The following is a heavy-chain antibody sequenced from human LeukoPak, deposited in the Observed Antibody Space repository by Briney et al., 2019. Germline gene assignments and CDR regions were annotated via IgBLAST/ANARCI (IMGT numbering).Heavy chain of an antibody. CDR3: ASSSSGWEQRAPFDY. J-gene: IGHJ4*02. D-gene: IGHD6-19*01. V-gene: IGHV1-46*02. Sequence: ASVKVSCKASGYTFNSYYMHWVRQAPGQGLEWMGIINPSSGSTSYAQNFQGRVTMTRDTSTSTVYIELSSLRSEDTAVYYCASSSSGWEQRAPFDYWGQGTQVTVSS. CDR2: INPSSGST. CDR1: GYTFNSYY.